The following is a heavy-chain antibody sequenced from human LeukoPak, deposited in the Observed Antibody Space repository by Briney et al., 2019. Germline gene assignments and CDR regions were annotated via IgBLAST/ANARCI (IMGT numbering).Heavy chain of an antibody. CDR3: ALGNFDY. CDR2: ISWNSGSI. J-gene: IGHJ4*02. Sequence: GGSLRLSRAASGFTFDDYAMHWVRQAPGKGLEWVSGISWNSGSIGYADSVKGRFTISRDNAKNSLYLQMNSLRAEDTALYYCALGNFDYWGQGTLVTVSS. V-gene: IGHV3-9*01. CDR1: GFTFDDYA. D-gene: IGHD7-27*01.